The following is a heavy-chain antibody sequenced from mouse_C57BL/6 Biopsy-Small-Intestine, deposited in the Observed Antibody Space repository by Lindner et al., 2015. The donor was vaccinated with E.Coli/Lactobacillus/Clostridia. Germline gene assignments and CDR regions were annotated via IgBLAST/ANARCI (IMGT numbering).Heavy chain of an antibody. D-gene: IGHD3-3*01. V-gene: IGHV1-85*01. CDR2: IYPRDGGS. J-gene: IGHJ1*01. CDR3: SIEGPFWYFDV. Sequence: VQLQESGPELVKPGASVKLSCKASGYTFTSYEINWVKQRPGQGLEWIGWIYPRDGGSKYNEKFKEKATLTVDTSSGIAYMELHSLTSEDSAVYFCSIEGPFWYFDVWGSGTTVTVSS. CDR1: GYTFTSYE.